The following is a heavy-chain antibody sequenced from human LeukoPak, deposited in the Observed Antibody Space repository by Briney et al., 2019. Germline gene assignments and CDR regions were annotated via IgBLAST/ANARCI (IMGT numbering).Heavy chain of an antibody. CDR1: GFTFSSYG. Sequence: LPGGSLRLSCAASGFTFSSYGMHWVRQAPGKGLEWVAVIWYDGSNKYYADSVKGRFTISRDNSKNTLYLQMNSLRAEDTAVYYCASFYGSGSYYFDYWGQGTLVTVSS. J-gene: IGHJ4*02. CDR2: IWYDGSNK. V-gene: IGHV3-33*01. CDR3: ASFYGSGSYYFDY. D-gene: IGHD3-10*01.